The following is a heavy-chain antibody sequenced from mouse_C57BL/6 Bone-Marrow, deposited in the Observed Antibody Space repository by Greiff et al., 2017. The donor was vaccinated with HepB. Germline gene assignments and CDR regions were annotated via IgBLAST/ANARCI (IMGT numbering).Heavy chain of an antibody. V-gene: IGHV3-6*01. CDR3: AREGDYYYGSSLDY. D-gene: IGHD1-1*01. Sequence: VQLKESGPGLVKPSQSLSLTCSVTGYSITSGYYWNWIRQFPGNKLEWMGYISYDGSNNYNPSLKNRISITRDTSKNQFFLKLNSVTTEDTATYYCAREGDYYYGSSLDYWGQGTTLTVSS. J-gene: IGHJ2*01. CDR2: ISYDGSN. CDR1: GYSITSGYY.